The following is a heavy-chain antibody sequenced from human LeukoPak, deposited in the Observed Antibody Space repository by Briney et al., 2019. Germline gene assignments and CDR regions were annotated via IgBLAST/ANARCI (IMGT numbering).Heavy chain of an antibody. Sequence: GGSLRLSCAASGFTFSSYAMHWVRQAPGKGPERVTHMNEYGGDIFYVDSVKDRFTISRDTSKNTLYLQMNSLRVEDTAVYYCATFTSFFASYYWGQGTLVTVSS. V-gene: IGHV3-7*03. CDR3: ATFTSFFASYY. CDR1: GFTFSSYA. D-gene: IGHD3-3*01. J-gene: IGHJ4*02. CDR2: MNEYGGDI.